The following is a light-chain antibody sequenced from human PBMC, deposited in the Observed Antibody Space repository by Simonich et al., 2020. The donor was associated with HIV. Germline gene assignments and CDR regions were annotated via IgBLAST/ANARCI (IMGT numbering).Light chain of an antibody. CDR1: SSDVGDYNY. V-gene: IGLV2-11*01. Sequence: QSALTQPRSVSGSPAQSVTISCTGTSSDVGDYNYVSWYQQHPGKAPKLMIYGVRERPSGVPDGFAGSKSGNTASLTISGLQAEDEADYSCCSYAGSYTVFGGGTKLTVL. CDR2: GVR. J-gene: IGLJ2*01. CDR3: CSYAGSYTV.